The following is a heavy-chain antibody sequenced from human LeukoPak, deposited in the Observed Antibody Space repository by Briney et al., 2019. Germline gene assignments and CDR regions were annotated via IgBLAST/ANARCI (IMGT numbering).Heavy chain of an antibody. CDR2: INSGGNA. Sequence: GGSLRLSCAASGFTVSSNYMNWVRQAPGKGLEWVSVINSGGNAYYADSVKGRFTISRDNSKNTLYLQMNSLRAEDTAVYYCAKVPVSGVPPGLVDYWGQGTLVTVSS. V-gene: IGHV3-53*01. J-gene: IGHJ4*02. CDR1: GFTVSSNY. CDR3: AKVPVSGVPPGLVDY. D-gene: IGHD2-8*01.